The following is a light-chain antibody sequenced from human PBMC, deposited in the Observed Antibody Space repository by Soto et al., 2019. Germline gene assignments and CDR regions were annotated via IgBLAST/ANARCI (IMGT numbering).Light chain of an antibody. CDR1: GGHTTYA. Sequence: QLVLTQSPSASASLGASVKLTCTVTGGHTTYAIAWHQQQPDKAPRYLMTLNSDGTHFDGDGIPDRFSGSSSGAERYLTISSLQPEDEADYYCQTWGSDPHVFGAGTKLTVL. J-gene: IGLJ1*01. V-gene: IGLV4-69*01. CDR2: LNSDGTH. CDR3: QTWGSDPHV.